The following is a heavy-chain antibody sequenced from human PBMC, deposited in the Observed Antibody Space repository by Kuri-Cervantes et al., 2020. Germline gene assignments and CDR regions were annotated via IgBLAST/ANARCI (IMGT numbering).Heavy chain of an antibody. Sequence: GESLKISCAASGFTFSSYWMHWVRQAPGKGLVWVSRINSDGTTTSYAASVRGRFTISRDNAKNSVYLQMNSLRAEDTAVYYCARDSRDLVVVVAATPVAFDIWGQGTMVTVSS. CDR1: GFTFSSYW. V-gene: IGHV3-74*01. D-gene: IGHD2-15*01. CDR3: ARDSRDLVVVVAATPVAFDI. J-gene: IGHJ3*02. CDR2: INSDGTTT.